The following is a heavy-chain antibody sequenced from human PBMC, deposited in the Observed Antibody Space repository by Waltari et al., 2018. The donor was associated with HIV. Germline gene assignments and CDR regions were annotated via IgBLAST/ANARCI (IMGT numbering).Heavy chain of an antibody. CDR3: ATVVFGVVIAEKDRGYYFDY. V-gene: IGHV1-69*01. CDR2: IIPIFDTT. J-gene: IGHJ4*02. CDR1: GGTFSIFA. D-gene: IGHD3-3*01. Sequence: QVQLVQSGAEVKKPGSSVKVSCKASGGTFSIFAISCVRQATGQGLEGMGGIIPIFDTTNYAQNFKDRVTITADESTNTAYMELSSMRNEDTAMYYGATVVFGVVIAEKDRGYYFDYWGRGTLVTVSS.